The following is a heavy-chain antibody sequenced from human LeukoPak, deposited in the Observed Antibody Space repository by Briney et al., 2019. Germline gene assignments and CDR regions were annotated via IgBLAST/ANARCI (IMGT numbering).Heavy chain of an antibody. J-gene: IGHJ4*02. V-gene: IGHV4-31*03. CDR1: GGSISSGGYY. D-gene: IGHD3-22*01. Sequence: SETLSLSCTVSGGSISSGGYYWSWIRQHPGKGLEWIEYIYYSGSTYYNPSLKSRVTISVDTSKNQFSLKLSSVTAADTAVYYCARDYYDSSGYFDYWGQGTLVTVSS. CDR2: IYYSGST. CDR3: ARDYYDSSGYFDY.